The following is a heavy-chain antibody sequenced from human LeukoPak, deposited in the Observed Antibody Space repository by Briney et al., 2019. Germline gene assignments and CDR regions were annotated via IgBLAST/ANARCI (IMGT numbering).Heavy chain of an antibody. J-gene: IGHJ4*02. Sequence: ASVKVSCKASGGTFSSYAISWVRQAPGQGLEWMGGIIPIFGTANYAQKFQGRVTITADKSTSTAYMELSSLRSEDMAVYYCARLHSSSWYGNFDYWGQGTLVTVSS. CDR2: IIPIFGTA. V-gene: IGHV1-69*06. D-gene: IGHD6-13*01. CDR3: ARLHSSSWYGNFDY. CDR1: GGTFSSYA.